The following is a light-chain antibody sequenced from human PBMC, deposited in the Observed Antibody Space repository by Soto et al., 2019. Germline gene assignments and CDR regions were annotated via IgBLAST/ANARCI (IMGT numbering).Light chain of an antibody. CDR2: VAS. CDR3: QQCAHSPLT. J-gene: IGKJ4*01. CDR1: QSVANNY. Sequence: EIVLTQSPGTLSLSPGAGATLSCRASQSVANNYLAWYQHKPGQAPRLLIYVASSRATGIPDRFSGSGSGTDFTLTISRLEPEDFAVYYCQQCAHSPLTFGGGTKVEIK. V-gene: IGKV3-20*01.